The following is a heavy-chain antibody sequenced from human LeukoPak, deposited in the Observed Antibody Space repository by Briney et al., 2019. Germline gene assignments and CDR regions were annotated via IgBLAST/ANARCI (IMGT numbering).Heavy chain of an antibody. J-gene: IGHJ2*01. CDR2: INHSGYS. CDR1: GESFSGYF. Sequence: SETLSLTCAVYGESFSGYFWSWIRQPPGKGLEWIGEINHSGYSNYNPSLKSRVTISPDTSKKQFSLNLNSVTAADTAVYYCARIWPDLWGRGTLVTVSS. D-gene: IGHD3-10*01. CDR3: ARIWPDL. V-gene: IGHV4-34*01.